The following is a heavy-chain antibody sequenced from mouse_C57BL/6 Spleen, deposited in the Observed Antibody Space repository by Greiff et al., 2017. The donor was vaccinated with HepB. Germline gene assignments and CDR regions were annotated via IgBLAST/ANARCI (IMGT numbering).Heavy chain of an antibody. J-gene: IGHJ4*01. D-gene: IGHD4-1*01. CDR1: GYAFSSYW. Sequence: QVQLKESGAELVKPGASVKISCKASGYAFSSYWMNWVKQRPGKGLEWIGQIYPGDGDTNYNGKFKGKATLTADKSSSTAYMQLSSLTSEDSAVYFCARDGNWGAMDYWGQGTSVTVSS. CDR3: ARDGNWGAMDY. CDR2: IYPGDGDT. V-gene: IGHV1-80*01.